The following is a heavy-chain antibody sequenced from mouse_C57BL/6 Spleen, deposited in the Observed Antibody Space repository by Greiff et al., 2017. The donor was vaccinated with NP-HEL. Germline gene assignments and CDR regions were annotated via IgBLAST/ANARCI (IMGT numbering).Heavy chain of an antibody. V-gene: IGHV1-18*01. J-gene: IGHJ1*03. CDR2: INPNNGGT. CDR3: ARFVTSYWYFDV. Sequence: EVQLQQSGPELVKPGASVKIPCKASGYTFTDYNMDWVKQSHGKSLEWIGDINPNNGGTIYNQKFKGKATLTVDKSSSTAYMELRSLTSEDTAVDYCARFVTSYWYFDVWGTGTTVTVSS. CDR1: GYTFTDYN.